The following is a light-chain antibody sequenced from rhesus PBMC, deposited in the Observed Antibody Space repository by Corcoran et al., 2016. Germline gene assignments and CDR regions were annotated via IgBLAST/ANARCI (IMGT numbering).Light chain of an antibody. V-gene: IGKV1-21*01. CDR3: QQYKSVPFT. J-gene: IGKJ3*01. Sequence: DIQMTQSPSSLSASVGDRVTITCRARQGISSWLAWHQQKPGRAPKLLIYKASSLQSGVPSRSSGIGSGTDFTLTISILRPEDFATYCCQQYKSVPFTFGPGTKLDI. CDR1: QGISSW. CDR2: KAS.